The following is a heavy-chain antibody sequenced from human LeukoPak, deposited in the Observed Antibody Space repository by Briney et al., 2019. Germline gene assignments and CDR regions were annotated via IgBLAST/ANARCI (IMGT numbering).Heavy chain of an antibody. CDR3: ARGGAMVRGVSPLDY. D-gene: IGHD3-10*01. CDR1: GFTFDDYA. J-gene: IGHJ4*02. Sequence: GRSLRLSCAASGFTFDDYAMHWVRQAPGKGLEWVSSISNSGNYIYYADSVKGRFTISRDNAKNSLYLQMNSLRAEDTAVYYCARGGAMVRGVSPLDYWGQGTLVTVSS. V-gene: IGHV3-21*03. CDR2: ISNSGNYI.